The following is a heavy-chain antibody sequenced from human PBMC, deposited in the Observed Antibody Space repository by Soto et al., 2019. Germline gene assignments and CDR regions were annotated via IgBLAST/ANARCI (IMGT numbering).Heavy chain of an antibody. CDR3: AKADGGGAAGTWFDT. D-gene: IGHD6-13*01. V-gene: IGHV3-30*18. Sequence: GGSLRLSCAASGFTFSSYGMHWVRQAPGKGLEWVAVISYDGSNKYYADSVKGRFTISRDNSKNTLYLQMNSLRAEDTAVYYFAKADGGGAAGTWFDTWGQGTLVTVSS. CDR2: ISYDGSNK. J-gene: IGHJ5*02. CDR1: GFTFSSYG.